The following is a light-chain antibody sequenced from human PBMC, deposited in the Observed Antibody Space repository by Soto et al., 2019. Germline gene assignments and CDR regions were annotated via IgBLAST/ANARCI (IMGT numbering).Light chain of an antibody. CDR3: SSFTTSNTVV. Sequence: QSVLAQPASVSGSPGQSITISCTGTSSDVGRYNFVSWFQQHPGKAPKLLIYDVRYWPSGVSDRFSGSKSGNTASLTISGLQTDDEADYYCSSFTTSNTVVFGSGTKLTVL. J-gene: IGLJ1*01. CDR1: SSDVGRYNF. CDR2: DVR. V-gene: IGLV2-14*01.